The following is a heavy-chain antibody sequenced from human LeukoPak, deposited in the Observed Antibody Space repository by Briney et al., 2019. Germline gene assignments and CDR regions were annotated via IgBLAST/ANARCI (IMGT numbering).Heavy chain of an antibody. J-gene: IGHJ4*02. CDR2: INPSGGST. V-gene: IGHV1-46*01. D-gene: IGHD6-19*01. CDR3: ARTKSPYSSGWYLAY. CDR1: GNTFTSYY. Sequence: ASVKVSCKASGNTFTSYYMHWVRQAPGQGLEWMGIINPSGGSTSYARKFQGRVTMTRDTSTSTVYMELSSLRSDDTAVYYCARTKSPYSSGWYLAYWGQGTLVTVSS.